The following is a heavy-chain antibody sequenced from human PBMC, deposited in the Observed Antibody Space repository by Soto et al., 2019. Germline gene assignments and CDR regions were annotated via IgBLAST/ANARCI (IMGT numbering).Heavy chain of an antibody. CDR2: SYDSGRT. D-gene: IGHD5-18*01. Sequence: SETLSLTCTVSGGSISTYLWGWIRQPPGKGLEWIAYSYDSGRTDRNPSLKSRVTISADTSKNHFSLKLSSVTAADTAVYYCARSRDTAMVYFDFWGQGTLVTVSS. CDR1: GGSISTYL. J-gene: IGHJ4*02. CDR3: ARSRDTAMVYFDF. V-gene: IGHV4-59*01.